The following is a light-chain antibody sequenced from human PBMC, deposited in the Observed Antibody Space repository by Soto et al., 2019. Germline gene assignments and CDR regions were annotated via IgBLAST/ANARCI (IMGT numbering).Light chain of an antibody. J-gene: IGLJ1*01. V-gene: IGLV2-14*01. Sequence: QSALTQPASVSGSPGQSITISCTGISSDVGGYNYVSWYQQHPGKAPKLMIYEVSNRPSGVSTRFSGSKSGNTASLTISGLQAEDEADYYCSSYTSRSTPLYVFGTGTQLTVL. CDR3: SSYTSRSTPLYV. CDR2: EVS. CDR1: SSDVGGYNY.